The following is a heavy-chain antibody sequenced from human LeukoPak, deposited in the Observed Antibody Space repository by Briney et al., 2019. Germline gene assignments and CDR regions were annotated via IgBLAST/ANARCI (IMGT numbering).Heavy chain of an antibody. CDR1: GYTFTSYD. V-gene: IGHV1-3*01. CDR2: IIVGNGNT. J-gene: IGHJ3*01. D-gene: IGHD2-15*01. CDR3: ARDAVVGTGIAFDV. Sequence: ASVKVSCKASGYTFTSYDMYWVRQAPGQRLEWMGWIIVGNGNTKYSQKSQGRVIITTVTSASTVYMELSSLRSEDTAASYCARDAVVGTGIAFDVWGQGTMVTVSS.